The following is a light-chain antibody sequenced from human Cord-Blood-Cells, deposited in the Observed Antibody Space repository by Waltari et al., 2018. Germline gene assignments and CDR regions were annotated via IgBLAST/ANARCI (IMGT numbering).Light chain of an antibody. J-gene: IGLJ1*01. Sequence: QSVLTQPPSVSEAPRQRVTISCSGSSSNIGNNAVNWYQQLPGKAPKLLIYYDDLLPSGVSDRFSGSKSGTSASLAISGLQSEDEADDYCAAWDDSLNGHVFGTGTKVTVL. V-gene: IGLV1-36*01. CDR3: AAWDDSLNGHV. CDR1: SSNIGNNA. CDR2: YDD.